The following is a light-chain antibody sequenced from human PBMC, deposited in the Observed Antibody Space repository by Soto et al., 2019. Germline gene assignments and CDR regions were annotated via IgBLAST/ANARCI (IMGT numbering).Light chain of an antibody. Sequence: QSVLTQPASVSGSPGQSITISCSGTTXDVGGYNLVSWYQQHTAKAPKLLIYEGTQRPSGVSSRFSGSKSGNTAPLTISGLQAEDEADYYCCSYAGSIYVFGTGTKVTVL. V-gene: IGLV2-23*01. CDR1: TXDVGGYNL. J-gene: IGLJ1*01. CDR2: EGT. CDR3: CSYAGSIYV.